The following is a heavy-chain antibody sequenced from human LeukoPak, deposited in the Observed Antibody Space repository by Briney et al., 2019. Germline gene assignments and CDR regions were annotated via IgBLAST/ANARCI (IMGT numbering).Heavy chain of an antibody. V-gene: IGHV3-23*01. D-gene: IGHD2-2*01. J-gene: IGHJ3*02. CDR3: AREGLSIVGVPAAMYALDI. Sequence: GGSLRLSCAASGFTFSSYGMSWVRQAPGKGLEWVSGISGSGGSTYYADSVKGRFTISRDNSKNTLYLRMNSLRAEDTAVYYCAREGLSIVGVPAAMYALDIWGQGTMVTVSS. CDR2: ISGSGGST. CDR1: GFTFSSYG.